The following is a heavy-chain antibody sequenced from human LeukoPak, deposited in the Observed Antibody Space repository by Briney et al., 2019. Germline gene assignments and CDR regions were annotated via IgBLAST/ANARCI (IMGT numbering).Heavy chain of an antibody. D-gene: IGHD6-13*01. Sequence: SETLSLTCAVSVGSISSYYWSWIRQPPGKGLEWIGYIYYSGSTNYNPSLKSRVTISVDTSKNQFSLKLLSVTAADTAVYYCARGMQQLYHFDSWGRGTLVTVSS. CDR2: IYYSGST. CDR1: VGSISSYY. J-gene: IGHJ4*02. V-gene: IGHV4-59*01. CDR3: ARGMQQLYHFDS.